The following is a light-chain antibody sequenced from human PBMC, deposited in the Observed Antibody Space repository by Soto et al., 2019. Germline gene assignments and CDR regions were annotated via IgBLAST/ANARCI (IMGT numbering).Light chain of an antibody. CDR1: QSVSSY. Sequence: EIGMTQSPANLSLSPGDRATLSCRASQSVSSYLAWYQQKLGQAPRLLMYGTSNRATGIPDRFSGSGSGTDFTLTISRLEAEDFAVYYCQQYDTSPRTSGQGTKVDIK. V-gene: IGKV3-20*01. CDR2: GTS. J-gene: IGKJ2*01. CDR3: QQYDTSPRT.